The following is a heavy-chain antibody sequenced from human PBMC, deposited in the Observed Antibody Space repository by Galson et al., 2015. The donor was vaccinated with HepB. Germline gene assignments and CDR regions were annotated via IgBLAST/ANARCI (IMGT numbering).Heavy chain of an antibody. D-gene: IGHD2-21*02. J-gene: IGHJ6*02. CDR3: AKDICGGDCYSPGPFLYYYYYYGMDV. CDR2: ISWDGGST. CDR1: GFTFDDYT. Sequence: SLRLSCAASGFTFDDYTMYWVRQAPGKGLEWVPLISWDGGSTYYADSVKGRFTISRDNSKNSLYLQMNSLRTEDTALYYCAKDICGGDCYSPGPFLYYYYYYGMDVWGQGTTVTVSS. V-gene: IGHV3-43*01.